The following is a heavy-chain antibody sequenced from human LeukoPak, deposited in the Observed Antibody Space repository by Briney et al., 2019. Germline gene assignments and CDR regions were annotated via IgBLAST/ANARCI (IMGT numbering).Heavy chain of an antibody. V-gene: IGHV4-39*01. CDR3: ARFAPTLLRFLEWLFPDY. D-gene: IGHD3-3*01. Sequence: SGTLSLTCTVSGGSISSSSYYWGWIRQPPGKGLEWIGSIYYSGSTYYNPSLKSRVTISVDTSKNQFSLKLSSVTAADTAVYYCARFAPTLLRFLEWLFPDYWGQGTLVTVSS. CDR1: GGSISSSSYY. J-gene: IGHJ4*02. CDR2: IYYSGST.